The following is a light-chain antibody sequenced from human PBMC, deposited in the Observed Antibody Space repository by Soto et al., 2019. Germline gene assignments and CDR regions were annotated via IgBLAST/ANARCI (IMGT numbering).Light chain of an antibody. V-gene: IGKV3-20*01. CDR3: QQYGSSPPYT. CDR1: QSVSSTY. J-gene: IGKJ2*01. Sequence: EIVLTQSPGTLSLSPGERATLSCRASQSVSSTYLAWYQQKPGQAPRLLLYGASSRATGIPDRFSGSGSGTEFTLTISRLEPEDFAVYYCQQYGSSPPYTFGQGTKLEIK. CDR2: GAS.